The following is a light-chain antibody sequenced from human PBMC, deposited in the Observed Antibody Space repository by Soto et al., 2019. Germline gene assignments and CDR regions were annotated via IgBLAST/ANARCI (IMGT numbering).Light chain of an antibody. V-gene: IGLV1-51*02. CDR3: ATWDSSLSGGV. J-gene: IGLJ1*01. CDR2: EDN. CDR1: SSNIENNY. Sequence: QSVLTQPPSVSAAPGQKVTISCSGGSSNIENNYVSWYRQLPGTAPTLLIYEDNKRPSGIPDRFSGSKSGTSATLGITGLETGDEADYYCATWDSSLSGGVFGTGTQLTVL.